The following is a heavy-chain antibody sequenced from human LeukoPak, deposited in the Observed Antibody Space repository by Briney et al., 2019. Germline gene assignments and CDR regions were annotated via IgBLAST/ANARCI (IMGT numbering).Heavy chain of an antibody. D-gene: IGHD5-18*01. V-gene: IGHV3-49*03. J-gene: IGHJ4*02. CDR2: IRSKAYGGTT. CDR3: TSTRGYSYGEDY. Sequence: GRSLRLSCTASGFTFGDYAMTWFRQAPGRGLGWLGFIRSKAYGGTTEYAASVKGRFTISRDDSKTIAYLQMNSLKTEDTAVYYCTSTRGYSYGEDYWGQGTLVTVSS. CDR1: GFTFGDYA.